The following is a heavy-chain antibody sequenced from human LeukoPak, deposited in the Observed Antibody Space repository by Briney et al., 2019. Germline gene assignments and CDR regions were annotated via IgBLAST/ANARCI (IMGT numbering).Heavy chain of an antibody. D-gene: IGHD2-2*01. Sequence: PSETLSLTCTVSGGSISSGDYYWSWIRQPPGKGLEWIGYIYYSGSTYYNPSPKSRVTISVDTSKNQFSLKLSSVTAADTAVYYCARARRYQLLFYPDYWGQGTLVTVSS. CDR3: ARARRYQLLFYPDY. CDR1: GGSISSGDYY. CDR2: IYYSGST. J-gene: IGHJ4*02. V-gene: IGHV4-30-4*08.